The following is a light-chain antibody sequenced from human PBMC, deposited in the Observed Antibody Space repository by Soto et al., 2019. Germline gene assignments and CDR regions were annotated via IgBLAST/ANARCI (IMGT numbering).Light chain of an antibody. J-gene: IGLJ2*01. V-gene: IGLV2-14*01. CDR1: SSDVGGYNY. Sequence: QSVLTQPASVSGSPGQSITISCTGTSSDVGGYNYVSRYQQHPGKAPKLMIYDVSNRPSGVSNRFSGSKSGNTASLTISGVQAEDEADYYCSSYTSSSTVVFGGGTKLTVL. CDR3: SSYTSSSTVV. CDR2: DVS.